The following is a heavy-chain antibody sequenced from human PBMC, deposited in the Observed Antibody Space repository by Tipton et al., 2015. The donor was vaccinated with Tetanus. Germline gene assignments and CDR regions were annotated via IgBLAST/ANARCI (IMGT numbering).Heavy chain of an antibody. CDR1: GFTFQDYA. CDR3: ARAVRRRDVFDI. V-gene: IGHV3-9*01. CDR2: ISGNGRNK. D-gene: IGHD3-10*01. Sequence: SLRLSCAASGFTFQDYAIHWVRQVTGKGLEWVSAISGNGRNKVYADSVKGRFTISRDNANNSLYVQMDSLRPEDTALYYCARAVRRRDVFDIWGQGKMVIVSS. J-gene: IGHJ3*02.